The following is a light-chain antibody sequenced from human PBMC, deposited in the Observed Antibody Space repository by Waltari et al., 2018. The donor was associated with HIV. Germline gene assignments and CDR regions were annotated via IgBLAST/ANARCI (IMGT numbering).Light chain of an antibody. V-gene: IGLV2-23*02. Sequence: QSALTQPASVSGSPGQSITISCTGTSSDVGSYNLVSWYQQHPGKAPNLMIYEVSKRPSGGSHRFSGAKSGNTASLTISGLQAEDEADYYCCSYAGSWVFGGGTKLTVL. CDR3: CSYAGSWV. J-gene: IGLJ3*02. CDR1: SSDVGSYNL. CDR2: EVS.